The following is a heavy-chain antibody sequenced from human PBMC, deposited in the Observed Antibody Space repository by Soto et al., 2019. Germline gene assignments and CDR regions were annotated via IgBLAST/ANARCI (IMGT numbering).Heavy chain of an antibody. CDR2: IYYSGST. V-gene: IGHV4-39*01. Sequence: PSEALSLTCTVSGGSISSSSYDWGGIRQPPGKGLEWIGSIYYSGSTYYNPSLKSRVTISVDTSKNQFSLKLSSVTAADTAVYYCARTTGSTFGGGTYSGMDVWGQGTTVTVSS. CDR1: GGSISSSSYD. D-gene: IGHD3-16*01. J-gene: IGHJ6*02. CDR3: ARTTGSTFGGGTYSGMDV.